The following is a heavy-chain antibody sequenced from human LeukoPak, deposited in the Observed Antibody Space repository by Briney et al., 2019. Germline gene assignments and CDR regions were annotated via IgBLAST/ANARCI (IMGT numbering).Heavy chain of an antibody. J-gene: IGHJ4*02. Sequence: GASVKVSCKASGYTFTGYYMHWVRQAPGQGREWMGGIIPIFGTANYAQKFQGRVTITADKSTSTAYMELSSLRSEDTAVYYCARDTDCSGGSCYGGFDYWGQGTLVTVSS. CDR2: IIPIFGTA. V-gene: IGHV1-69*06. D-gene: IGHD2-15*01. CDR3: ARDTDCSGGSCYGGFDY. CDR1: GYTFTGYY.